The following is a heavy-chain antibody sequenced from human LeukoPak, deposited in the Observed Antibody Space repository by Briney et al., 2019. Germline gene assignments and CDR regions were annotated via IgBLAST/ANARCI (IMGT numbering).Heavy chain of an antibody. CDR1: GYTFTSYY. D-gene: IGHD5-18*01. CDR2: INPSGGST. V-gene: IGHV1-46*01. CDR3: ARAVDTAMDTGLDLFNGMDV. Sequence: ASVKVSCKASGYTFTSYYMHWVRQAPGQELEWMGIINPSGGSTSYAQKFQGRVTMTRDTSTSTVYMELSSLRSEDTAVYYCARAVDTAMDTGLDLFNGMDVWGQGTTVTVSS. J-gene: IGHJ6*02.